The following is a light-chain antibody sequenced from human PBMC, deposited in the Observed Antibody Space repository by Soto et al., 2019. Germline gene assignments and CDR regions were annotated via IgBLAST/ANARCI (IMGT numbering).Light chain of an antibody. CDR2: CAS. J-gene: IGKJ2*01. V-gene: IGKV3-15*01. CDR3: QQYKTRYT. Sequence: EIVLTQSPVTLSVSPGERATLSCRASQSVGNSLVWYQQKPGRAPRLLFHCASTRATGILARFSGSGSGTEFTLTISRLQSEDSADYYCQQYKTRYTFGQGTKLEIK. CDR1: QSVGNS.